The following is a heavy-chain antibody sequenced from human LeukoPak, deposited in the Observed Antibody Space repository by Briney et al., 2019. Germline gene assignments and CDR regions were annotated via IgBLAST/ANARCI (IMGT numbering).Heavy chain of an antibody. CDR3: ARDSSPDSSGYYY. CDR1: VFTFSMYW. D-gene: IGHD3-22*01. CDR2: IKEDGSEK. J-gene: IGHJ4*02. Sequence: GGSLRLSCSASVFTFSMYWMSWVRHAPGKGPESLTNIKEDGSEKHYVDSVKGRFTIYRDNAKNSLYLQMSRLRAEDTAVYYCARDSSPDSSGYYYWGQGTVVIVSS. V-gene: IGHV3-7*01.